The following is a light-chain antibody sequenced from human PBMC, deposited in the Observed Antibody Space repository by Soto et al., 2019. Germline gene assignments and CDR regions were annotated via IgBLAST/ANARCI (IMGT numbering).Light chain of an antibody. Sequence: QSALTQPASVSGSPGQSITISCTGTNSDLGTYNLVSWYQQHPGKAPKTIIYEVTKRPSGVSKRFSGSKSGNTASLTISGLQADDEADYYCCSYVGSNIFYVFGTGTKLTVL. CDR2: EVT. J-gene: IGLJ1*01. V-gene: IGLV2-23*02. CDR3: CSYVGSNIFYV. CDR1: NSDLGTYNL.